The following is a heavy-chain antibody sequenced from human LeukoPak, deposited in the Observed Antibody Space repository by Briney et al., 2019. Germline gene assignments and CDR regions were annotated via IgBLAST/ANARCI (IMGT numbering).Heavy chain of an antibody. CDR3: AKAWVHRTVTNYFDY. CDR2: ISWNSGSI. D-gene: IGHD4-17*01. CDR1: GFTFDDYA. J-gene: IGHJ4*02. V-gene: IGHV3-9*01. Sequence: PGGSLRLSCAASGFTFDDYAMHWVRQAPGKGLEWVSGISWNSGSIGYADSVKGRFTISRDNAKNSLYLQMNSLRAEDTALYYCAKAWVHRTVTNYFDYWGQGTLVTVSS.